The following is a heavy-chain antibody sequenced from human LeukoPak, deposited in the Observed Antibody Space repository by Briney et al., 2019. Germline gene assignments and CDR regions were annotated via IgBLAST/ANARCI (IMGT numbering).Heavy chain of an antibody. J-gene: IGHJ4*02. CDR1: GFTFSTYA. Sequence: GGSLRLSCAASGFTFSTYAMSWVRQAPGRGLEWVSAVSDSGSGTYYADSVKGRFTISRDNSKNTLYLQMTSLRAEDTALYYCAKGKGSSGWYYWGQGTLVTVFS. CDR3: AKGKGSSGWYY. CDR2: VSDSGSGT. V-gene: IGHV3-23*01. D-gene: IGHD6-19*01.